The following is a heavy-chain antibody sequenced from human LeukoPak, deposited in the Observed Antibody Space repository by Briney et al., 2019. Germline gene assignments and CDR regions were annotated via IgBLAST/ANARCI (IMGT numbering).Heavy chain of an antibody. CDR2: ISYDGSNK. D-gene: IGHD4-17*01. J-gene: IGHJ4*02. V-gene: IGHV3-30-3*01. CDR1: GFTFSSYA. Sequence: GRSLRLSCAASGFTFSSYAMHWVRQAPGKGLEWVAVISYDGSNKYYADSVKGRFTISRDNSRNTLYLQMNSLRAEDTAIYYCAKDLKGTYGIDFWGQGTLVTVSS. CDR3: AKDLKGTYGIDF.